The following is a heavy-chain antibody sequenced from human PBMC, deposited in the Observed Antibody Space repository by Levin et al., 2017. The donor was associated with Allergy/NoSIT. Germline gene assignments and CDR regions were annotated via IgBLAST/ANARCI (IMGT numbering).Heavy chain of an antibody. J-gene: IGHJ3*02. CDR2: ISATSDYI. V-gene: IGHV3-21*01. Sequence: GGSLRLSCAASGFTFSYYTMNWVRQAPGQGLEWVSSISATSDYIYYRDSLQGRFTISRDNAKNSLYLQMNSLRVEDTAMYFCARIRAGTTTVPTWDAFDIWGQGTMVTVSS. CDR3: ARIRAGTTTVPTWDAFDI. CDR1: GFTFSYYT. D-gene: IGHD1-7*01.